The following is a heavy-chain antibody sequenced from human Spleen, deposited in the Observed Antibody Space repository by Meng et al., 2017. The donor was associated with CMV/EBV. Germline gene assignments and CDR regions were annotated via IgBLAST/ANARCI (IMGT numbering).Heavy chain of an antibody. Sequence: ASVKVSCKASGYTFTGYYMHWVRQATGQGLEWMGWMNSNSGSTGYAQKFQGRVTMTRTTSISTAYMELSSLRFEDTAVYYCARGGIWWTGYYSNWFDPWGQGTLVTVSS. D-gene: IGHD3/OR15-3a*01. CDR3: ARGGIWWTGYYSNWFDP. CDR2: MNSNSGST. J-gene: IGHJ5*02. CDR1: GYTFTGYY. V-gene: IGHV1-8*02.